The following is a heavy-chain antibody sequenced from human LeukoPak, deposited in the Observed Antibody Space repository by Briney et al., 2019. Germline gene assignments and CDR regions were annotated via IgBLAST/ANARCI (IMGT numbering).Heavy chain of an antibody. Sequence: PSETLSLTCTVSGGSISSYYLSWIRQPPGKGLEWVGYIYYSGSTNYNPSLKSRVTISVDTSKNQFSLKLSSVTAADTAVYYCAIVPVSSGSYYVVYWGQGTLVTVSS. CDR3: AIVPVSSGSYYVVY. V-gene: IGHV4-59*01. CDR2: IYYSGST. J-gene: IGHJ4*02. D-gene: IGHD1-26*01. CDR1: GGSISSYY.